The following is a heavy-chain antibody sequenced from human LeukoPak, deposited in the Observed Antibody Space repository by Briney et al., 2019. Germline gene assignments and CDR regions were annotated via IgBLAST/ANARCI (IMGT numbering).Heavy chain of an antibody. CDR3: ARGGSYGAY. CDR1: GFTFRSYG. Sequence: GGSLRLSCAASGFTFRSYGMHWVRQAPGKGLEWVAYISSSGSTIYYADSVKGRFTISRDNAKNSLYLQMNSLRAEDTAVYYCARGGSYGAYWGQGTLVTVSS. D-gene: IGHD1-26*01. J-gene: IGHJ4*02. V-gene: IGHV3-48*03. CDR2: ISSSGSTI.